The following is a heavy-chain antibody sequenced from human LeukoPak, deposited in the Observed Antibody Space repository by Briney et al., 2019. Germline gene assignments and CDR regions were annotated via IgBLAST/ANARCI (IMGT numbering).Heavy chain of an antibody. Sequence: ASVKVSCKASGGTFSSYAISWVRQAPGPGLEWMGGIIPIFGTANYAQKFQGRVTITTDESTSTAYMELSSLRSEDTAVYYCARSAESTKFDYWGQGTLVTVSS. CDR3: ARSAESTKFDY. J-gene: IGHJ4*02. V-gene: IGHV1-69*05. CDR1: GGTFSSYA. CDR2: IIPIFGTA. D-gene: IGHD4/OR15-4a*01.